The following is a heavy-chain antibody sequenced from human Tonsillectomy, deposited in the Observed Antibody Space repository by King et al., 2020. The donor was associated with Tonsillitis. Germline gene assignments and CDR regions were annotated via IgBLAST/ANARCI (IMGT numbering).Heavy chain of an antibody. CDR3: GRENYGDLDC. J-gene: IGHJ4*02. Sequence: VQLVESGGDLVQPGGSLRLSCEASVFTFSNYWMTWVRQAPGKGLEWVATIKEDGSEKYYVDSVKGRFTISRDNATKSLYLQMNSLRVEATAVYYCGRENYGDLDCWGQGTLVTVAS. V-gene: IGHV3-7*01. CDR2: IKEDGSEK. D-gene: IGHD4-17*01. CDR1: VFTFSNYW.